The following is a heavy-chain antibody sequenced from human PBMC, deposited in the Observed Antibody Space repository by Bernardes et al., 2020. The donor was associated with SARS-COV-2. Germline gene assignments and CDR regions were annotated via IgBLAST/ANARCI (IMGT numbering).Heavy chain of an antibody. CDR2: IWYDGSNK. Sequence: GGSLRLSCAASGFTFSTYGMQWVRQAPGKGLEWVAIIWYDGSNKYYADSVMGRFTVSRDNSMNTLYLQMDGLKAEDTALYYCTRLFSPIDHWGQGIPVTVSS. CDR1: GFTFSTYG. CDR3: TRLFSPIDH. V-gene: IGHV3-33*01. J-gene: IGHJ4*02.